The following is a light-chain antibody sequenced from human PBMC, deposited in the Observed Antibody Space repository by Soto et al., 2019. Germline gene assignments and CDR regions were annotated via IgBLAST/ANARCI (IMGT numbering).Light chain of an antibody. V-gene: IGKV3-15*01. CDR2: GAS. CDR1: QYISSD. J-gene: IGKJ4*01. Sequence: EIVMTQSPATLSVSPGERATLSCRASQYISSDLAWYQQKPGQAPRLLIYGASARATGIPARFSGSGSGTEFTLTISNLQSEDCALYYCQQYNKWPPLTFGGGTKVEI. CDR3: QQYNKWPPLT.